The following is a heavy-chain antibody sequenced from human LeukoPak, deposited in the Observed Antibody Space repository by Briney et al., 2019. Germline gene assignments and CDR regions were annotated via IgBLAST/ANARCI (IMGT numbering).Heavy chain of an antibody. J-gene: IGHJ3*01. CDR3: AREGLAAQDAFDF. V-gene: IGHV3-74*01. CDR2: INSYGNST. Sequence: GGSLRLSCAASGFIFRSYWMHWVRQAPGKGLVWVSRINSYGNSTIYADSVKGRFTISRDNAKNTLYLQMNSLRAEDTAVYYCAREGLAAQDAFDFWGQRTMVTVSS. D-gene: IGHD6-6*01. CDR1: GFIFRSYW.